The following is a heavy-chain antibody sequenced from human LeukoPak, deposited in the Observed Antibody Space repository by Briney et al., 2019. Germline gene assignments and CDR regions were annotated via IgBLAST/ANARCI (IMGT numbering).Heavy chain of an antibody. CDR2: IYTSGST. Sequence: SETLSLTCTVSGGSISSGSYYWSWIRQPAGKGLEWIGRIYTSGSTNYNPSLKSRVTISVDTSKNQFSLKLSSVTAADTAVYYCARVDPIAALDYWGQGTLVTVSP. V-gene: IGHV4-61*02. D-gene: IGHD6-6*01. CDR1: GGSISSGSYY. J-gene: IGHJ4*02. CDR3: ARVDPIAALDY.